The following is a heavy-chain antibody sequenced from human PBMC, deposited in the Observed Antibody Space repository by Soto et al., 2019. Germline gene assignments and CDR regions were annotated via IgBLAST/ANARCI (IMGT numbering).Heavy chain of an antibody. CDR3: ARASRNYYDSSGYLYYFDY. D-gene: IGHD3-22*01. CDR2: INAGNGNT. J-gene: IGHJ4*02. Sequence: ASVKVSCKASGYTFTSYAMHWVRQAPGQRLEWMGWINAGNGNTKYSQKFQGRVTITRDTSASTAYMELSSLRSEDTAVYYCARASRNYYDSSGYLYYFDYWGQGTLVTVSS. V-gene: IGHV1-3*01. CDR1: GYTFTSYA.